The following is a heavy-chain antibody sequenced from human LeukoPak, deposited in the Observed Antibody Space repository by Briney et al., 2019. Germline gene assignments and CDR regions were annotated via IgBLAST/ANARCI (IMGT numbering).Heavy chain of an antibody. CDR3: AKNSGWLQLGN. CDR1: GFAFRSDW. D-gene: IGHD5-24*01. J-gene: IGHJ4*02. V-gene: IGHV3-7*01. Sequence: SGGSLRLSCAASGFAFRSDWMVWVRQAPGKGLEWVTTIKEDGSEKDYVDSVKGRFTTSIDNARNSLYLQMNSLRPEDTAVHYCAKNSGWLQLGNWGQGTLVTVSS. CDR2: IKEDGSEK.